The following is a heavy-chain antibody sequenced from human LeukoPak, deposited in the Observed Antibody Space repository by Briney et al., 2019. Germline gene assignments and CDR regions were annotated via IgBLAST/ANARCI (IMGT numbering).Heavy chain of an antibody. CDR2: ISYDGSNK. J-gene: IGHJ1*01. D-gene: IGHD3-10*01. CDR3: AKGPGFLQH. V-gene: IGHV3-30*18. CDR1: GFTFSSYG. Sequence: GRSLRLSCAASGFTFSSYGMHWVRQAPGKGLEWVAVISYDGSNKYYADSVKGRFTISRDNSKNTLYLQMNSLRAEDTAVYYCAKGPGFLQHWGQGTLVTVSS.